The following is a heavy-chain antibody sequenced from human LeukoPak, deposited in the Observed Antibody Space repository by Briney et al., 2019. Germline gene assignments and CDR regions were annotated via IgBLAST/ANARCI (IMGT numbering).Heavy chain of an antibody. V-gene: IGHV3-33*06. CDR3: AKCIPVYCTNGVRRQYYFDY. CDR1: GFTFSSYG. J-gene: IGHJ4*02. Sequence: GGSLRLSCAASGFTFSSYGMHWVRQAPGKGLEWVAVIWYDGSNKYYADSVKGRFTISRDNSKNTLYLQMNSLRAEDTAVYYCAKCIPVYCTNGVRRQYYFDYWGQGTLVTVSS. D-gene: IGHD2-8*01. CDR2: IWYDGSNK.